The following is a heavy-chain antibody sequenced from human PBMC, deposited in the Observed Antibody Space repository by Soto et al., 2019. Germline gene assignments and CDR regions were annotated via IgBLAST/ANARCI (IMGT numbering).Heavy chain of an antibody. CDR3: ARVSGRGAFDI. CDR1: GFTFTSSA. Sequence: SVKVSCKASGFTFTSSAMQWVRQARGQRLEWIGWIVVGSGNTNYAQKFQERVTITRDMSTSTAYMELRSLRSDDTAVYYCARVSGRGAFDIWRQGTMVTVSS. D-gene: IGHD6-6*01. CDR2: IVVGSGNT. V-gene: IGHV1-58*02. J-gene: IGHJ3*02.